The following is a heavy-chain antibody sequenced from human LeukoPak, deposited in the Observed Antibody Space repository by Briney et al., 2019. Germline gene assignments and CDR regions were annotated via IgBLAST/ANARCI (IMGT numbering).Heavy chain of an antibody. V-gene: IGHV6-1*01. CDR3: ARGLPRVNSMIRAARHHRGWFDP. CDR1: GDSVSSNSAA. D-gene: IGHD6-6*01. Sequence: SQTLSLTFAISGDSVSSNSAAWNWIRQSPSRGLEWLGRTYYRSKWYNDYAVSVKSRITINPDTSKNQFSLQLNSVTPEDMAVYYCARGLPRVNSMIRAARHHRGWFDPWGQGTLVTVSS. J-gene: IGHJ5*02. CDR2: TYYRSKWYN.